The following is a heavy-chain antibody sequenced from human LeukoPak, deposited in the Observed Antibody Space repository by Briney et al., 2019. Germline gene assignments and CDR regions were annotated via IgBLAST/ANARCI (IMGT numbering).Heavy chain of an antibody. D-gene: IGHD2-21*02. V-gene: IGHV3-21*01. CDR3: ARGVSYRVVVTATDFDY. Sequence: GGSLRLSCEASGFTFTSYYMNWVRQAPGRGLEWVSSIGSSSTHIYYADSGKGRFTISRDNAKNSLYLQMNSLRAEDTAVYYCARGVSYRVVVTATDFDYWGQGTLVTVSS. J-gene: IGHJ4*02. CDR2: IGSSSTHI. CDR1: GFTFTSYY.